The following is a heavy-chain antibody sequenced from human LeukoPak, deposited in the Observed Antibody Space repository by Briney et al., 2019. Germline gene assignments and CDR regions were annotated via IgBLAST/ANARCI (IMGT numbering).Heavy chain of an antibody. CDR3: AKGIQYSSSSYFDY. Sequence: GRSLRLSCAASGFTFSSYGMHWVRQAPGKGLEWVAVISYDGSNKYYADSVKGRFTISRDNSKNTLYLQMNSLRAEDTAVYYCAKGIQYSSSSYFDYWGQGTLVTVSS. J-gene: IGHJ4*02. V-gene: IGHV3-30*18. CDR1: GFTFSSYG. D-gene: IGHD6-6*01. CDR2: ISYDGSNK.